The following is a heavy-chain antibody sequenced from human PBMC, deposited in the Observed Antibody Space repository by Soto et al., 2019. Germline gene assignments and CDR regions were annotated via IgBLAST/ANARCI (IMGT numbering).Heavy chain of an antibody. D-gene: IGHD6-13*01. CDR3: ARHSGVAEDGTD. V-gene: IGHV5-51*01. CDR2: IYPGDSDT. J-gene: IGHJ1*01. CDR1: GYSFTTNW. Sequence: GESLKISCKGSGYSFTTNWIGWVRQMPGKGLEWMGVIYPGDSDTRYSPSFQGQVAVSADKSINTAYLQWSSLKASDTAMYYCARHSGVAEDGTDWGQGTLVTVSS.